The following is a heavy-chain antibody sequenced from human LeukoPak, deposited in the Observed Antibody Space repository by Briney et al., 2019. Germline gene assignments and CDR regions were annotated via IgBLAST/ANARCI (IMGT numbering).Heavy chain of an antibody. CDR3: ARGEGQQRLIDY. J-gene: IGHJ4*02. D-gene: IGHD6-13*01. CDR1: GFTFSSYG. CDR2: IRYDGSNK. Sequence: GGSLRLSCAASGFTFSSYGMYWVRQAPGKGLEWVAFIRYDGSNKYYADSVKGRFTISRDNSKNTLYLQMNSLRAEDTAVYYCARGEGQQRLIDYWGQGTLVTVS. V-gene: IGHV3-30*02.